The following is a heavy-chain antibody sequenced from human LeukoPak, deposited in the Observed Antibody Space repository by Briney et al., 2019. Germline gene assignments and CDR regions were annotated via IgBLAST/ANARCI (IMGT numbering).Heavy chain of an antibody. CDR2: ISYDGSNK. V-gene: IGHV3-30-3*01. D-gene: IGHD1-14*01. CDR1: GFTFSSYA. Sequence: GGSLRLSCSASGFTFSSYAMHWVRQAPGKGLEWVAVISYDGSNKYYADSVKGRFTISRDDSKNTLYLQMNSLRAEDTAVYYCAKESSTGTSWGQGTLVTVSS. CDR3: AKESSTGTS. J-gene: IGHJ5*02.